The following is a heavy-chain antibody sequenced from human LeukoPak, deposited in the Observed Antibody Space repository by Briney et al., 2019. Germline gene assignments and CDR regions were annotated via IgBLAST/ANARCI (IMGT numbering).Heavy chain of an antibody. CDR2: MNPNSGNT. CDR3: ARGLGRGRILKGYVWFDP. CDR1: GYTFTSYD. Sequence: EASVNVSCKSSGYTFTSYDINWVRQATGHGLEWIGWMNPNSGNTGYAQKFQGRVTMTRNTSISTAYMGLSSLRSEDTAVYYCARGLGRGRILKGYVWFDPWGQGTLVTVSS. J-gene: IGHJ5*02. V-gene: IGHV1-8*01. D-gene: IGHD3-16*01.